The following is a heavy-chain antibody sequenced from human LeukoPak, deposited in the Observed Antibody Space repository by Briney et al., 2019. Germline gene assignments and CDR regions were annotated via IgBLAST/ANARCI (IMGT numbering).Heavy chain of an antibody. CDR2: IYPDDSDT. Sequence: GESLKISCKGSGYSFANYWIGWVRQMPGKGLEWMGIIYPDDSDTRYSPSFQGHVIISADKSISTAYLQWSSLKASDTAMYYCARPPYGGKYYYGMDVWGQGTTVTVSS. D-gene: IGHD4-23*01. J-gene: IGHJ6*02. CDR3: ARPPYGGKYYYGMDV. CDR1: GYSFANYW. V-gene: IGHV5-51*01.